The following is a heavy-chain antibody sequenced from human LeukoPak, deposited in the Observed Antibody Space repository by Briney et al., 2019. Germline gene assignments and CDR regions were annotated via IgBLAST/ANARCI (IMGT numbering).Heavy chain of an antibody. V-gene: IGHV1-3*03. J-gene: IGHJ4*02. CDR3: ARGGNLGYCSGGSCYLTDY. CDR1: GYTFTSYA. D-gene: IGHD2-15*01. Sequence: GASVKVSCKASGYTFTSYAMHWVRQAPGQRLEWMGWINAGNGNTKYSQEFQGRVTITRDTSASTAYMELSSLRSEDMAVYYCARGGNLGYCSGGSCYLTDYWGQGTLVTVSS. CDR2: INAGNGNT.